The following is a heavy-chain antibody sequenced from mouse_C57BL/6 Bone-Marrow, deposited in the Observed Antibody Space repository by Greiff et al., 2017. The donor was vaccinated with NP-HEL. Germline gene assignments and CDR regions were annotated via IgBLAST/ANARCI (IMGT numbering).Heavy chain of an antibody. J-gene: IGHJ3*01. V-gene: IGHV1-9*01. CDR3: ARSYYDYDVDFAY. D-gene: IGHD2-4*01. Sequence: QVQLQQSGAELMKPGASVKLSCKATGYTFTGYWIEWVKQRPGHGLEWIGEILPGSGSTNYNEKFKGKATFTADTSSNTAYMQLSRLTTEDSAIYYCARSYYDYDVDFAYWGQGTLVTVSA. CDR2: ILPGSGST. CDR1: GYTFTGYW.